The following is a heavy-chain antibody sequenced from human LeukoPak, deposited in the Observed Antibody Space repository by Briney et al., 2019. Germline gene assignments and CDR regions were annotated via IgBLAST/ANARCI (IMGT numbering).Heavy chain of an antibody. D-gene: IGHD6-19*01. V-gene: IGHV3-48*04. CDR3: ARGPLYSSGWY. J-gene: IGHJ4*02. CDR1: GFTFSSYA. Sequence: GGSLRLSCAASGFTFSSYAMSWVRQAPGKGLEWVSYISSSSSTIYYADSVKGRFTISRDNAKNSLYLQMNSLRAEDTAVYYCARGPLYSSGWYWGQGTLVTVSS. CDR2: ISSSSSTI.